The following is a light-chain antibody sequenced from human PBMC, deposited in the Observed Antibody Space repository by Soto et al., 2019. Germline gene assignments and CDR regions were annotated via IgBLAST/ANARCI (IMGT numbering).Light chain of an antibody. V-gene: IGKV1-5*03. CDR3: QQYNSYPYT. Sequence: DIQMTQSPSTLSASVGDRVTITCRASQTISSWLAWYPQKPGKAPKFLIYQASSLESGVPSRFSGSGYGTEFTLTISSLQRDDFATYYCQQYNSYPYTFGQGTMLEIK. CDR1: QTISSW. J-gene: IGKJ2*01. CDR2: QAS.